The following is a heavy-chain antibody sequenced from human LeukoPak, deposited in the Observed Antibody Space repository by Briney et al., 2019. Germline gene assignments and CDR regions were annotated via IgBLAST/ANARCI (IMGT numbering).Heavy chain of an antibody. D-gene: IGHD2-2*01. CDR2: IYYSGST. J-gene: IGHJ5*02. CDR3: ARGGASIVVVPAAMDWFGP. V-gene: IGHV4-31*03. Sequence: SETLSLTCTVSGGSISSGGYYWSWIRQHPGKGLEWIGYIYYSGSTYYNPSLKSRVTISVDTSKNQFSLKLSSVTAADTAVYYCARGGASIVVVPAAMDWFGPWGQGTLVTVSS. CDR1: GGSISSGGYY.